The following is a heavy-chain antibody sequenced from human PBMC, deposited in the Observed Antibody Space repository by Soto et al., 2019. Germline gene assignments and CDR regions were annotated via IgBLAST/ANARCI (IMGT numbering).Heavy chain of an antibody. CDR2: IWYDGSNK. V-gene: IGHV3-33*01. Sequence: GGSLRLSCAASGFTFSSYGMHWVRQAPGKGLEWVAVIWYDGSNKYYADSVKGRFTISRDNSKNTLYLQMNSLRAEDTAVYYCASGGYYDSSGYYYGRYYYYGMDVWGQGTTVTVSS. J-gene: IGHJ6*02. CDR1: GFTFSSYG. CDR3: ASGGYYDSSGYYYGRYYYYGMDV. D-gene: IGHD3-22*01.